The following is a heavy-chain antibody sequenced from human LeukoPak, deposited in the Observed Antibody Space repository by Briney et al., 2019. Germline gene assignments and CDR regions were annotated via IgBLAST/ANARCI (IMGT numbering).Heavy chain of an antibody. CDR1: GGSFSGYY. V-gene: IGHV4-34*01. CDR3: AREDGATPSLAL. CDR2: INHSGST. Sequence: SETLSLTCAVYGGSFSGYYWSWIRQPPGKGLEWIGEINHSGSTNYNPSLKSRVTISADTSKNQFSLKLSSVTAADTAVYYCAREDGATPSLALWGQGTLVTVSS. J-gene: IGHJ4*02. D-gene: IGHD5-12*01.